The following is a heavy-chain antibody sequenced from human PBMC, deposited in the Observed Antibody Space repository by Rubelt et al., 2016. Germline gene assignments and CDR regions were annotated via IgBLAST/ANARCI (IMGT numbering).Heavy chain of an antibody. J-gene: IGHJ6*02. CDR2: ISSSSSYI. V-gene: IGHV3-21*01. Sequence: MNWVRQAPGKGLEWVSSISSSSSYIYYADSVKGRFTISRDNAKNSLYLQMNSLRAEDTAVYYCARVIAVAGYYYYYGMDVWGQGTTVTVSS. D-gene: IGHD6-19*01. CDR3: ARVIAVAGYYYYYGMDV.